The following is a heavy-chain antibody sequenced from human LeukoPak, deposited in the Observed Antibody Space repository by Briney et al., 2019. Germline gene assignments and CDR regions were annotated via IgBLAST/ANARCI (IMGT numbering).Heavy chain of an antibody. CDR1: GFILRDYN. D-gene: IGHD1-26*01. Sequence: PGGALRLSCAASGFILRDYNMNWVRQAPGKGLEWVSFIDISGTYITYADSVKGRFTISRENAKNSLYLQMNSLRAEDTAVYYCTRDLSATARAYDYWGQGTLVSVSS. CDR3: TRDLSATARAYDY. J-gene: IGHJ4*02. V-gene: IGHV3-21*01. CDR2: IDISGTYI.